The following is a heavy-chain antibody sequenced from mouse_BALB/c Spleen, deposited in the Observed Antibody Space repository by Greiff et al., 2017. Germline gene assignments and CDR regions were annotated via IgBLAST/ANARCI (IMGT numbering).Heavy chain of an antibody. CDR3: ARDLLWSFAY. D-gene: IGHD2-1*01. CDR2: IWAGGST. J-gene: IGHJ3*01. Sequence: VKVVESGPGLVAPSQSLSITCTVSGFSLTSYGVHWVRQPPGKGLEWLGVIWAGGSTNYNSALMSRLSISKDNSKSQVFLKMNSLQTDDTAMYYCARDLLWSFAYWGQGTLVTVSA. CDR1: GFSLTSYG. V-gene: IGHV2-9*02.